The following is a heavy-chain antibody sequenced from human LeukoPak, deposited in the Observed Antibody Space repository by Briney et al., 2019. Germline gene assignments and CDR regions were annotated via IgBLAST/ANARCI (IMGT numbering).Heavy chain of an antibody. Sequence: SETLSLTCAVYGGSFSGYYWGWIRQPPGKGLEWIGEINHSGSTNYNPSLKSRVTISVDTSKNQFSLKLSSVTAADTAVYYCAGGSYFYYYYYMDVWGKGTTVTVSS. J-gene: IGHJ6*03. V-gene: IGHV4-34*01. CDR3: AGGSYFYYYYYMDV. D-gene: IGHD1-26*01. CDR2: INHSGST. CDR1: GGSFSGYY.